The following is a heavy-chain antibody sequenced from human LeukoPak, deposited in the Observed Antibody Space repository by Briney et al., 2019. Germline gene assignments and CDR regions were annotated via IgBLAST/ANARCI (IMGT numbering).Heavy chain of an antibody. D-gene: IGHD5-12*01. CDR1: GFTFSSYS. CDR3: AGGATIPY. V-gene: IGHV3-48*01. Sequence: GGSLRLSCAASGFTFSSYSMNWVRQAPGKGLEWVSYISSSSSTIYCADSVKGRFTISRDNAKNSLYLQMNSLRAEDTAVYYCAGGATIPYWGQGTLVTLSS. J-gene: IGHJ4*02. CDR2: ISSSSSTI.